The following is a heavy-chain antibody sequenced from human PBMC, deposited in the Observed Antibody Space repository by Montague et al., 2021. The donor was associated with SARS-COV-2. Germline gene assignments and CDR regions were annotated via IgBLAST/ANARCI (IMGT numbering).Heavy chain of an antibody. D-gene: IGHD3-9*01. CDR3: ARDLRDYDILTGHL. Sequence: SLRLSCAAPGFTFSSYEMNWVRQAPGKGLEWVSYITSSGSTIYYADSVKGRFTISRDNAKNSLFLQMNSLRAEDTAVYYCARDLRDYDILTGHLWGQGTLVTVSS. V-gene: IGHV3-48*03. J-gene: IGHJ4*02. CDR2: ITSSGSTI. CDR1: GFTFSSYE.